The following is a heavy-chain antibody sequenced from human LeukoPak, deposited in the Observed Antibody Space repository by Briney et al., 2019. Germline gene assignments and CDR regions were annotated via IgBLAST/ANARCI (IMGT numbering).Heavy chain of an antibody. CDR1: GYTFTGYY. CDR2: INPNSGGT. J-gene: IGHJ4*02. Sequence: GASVKVSCKASGYTFTGYYMHWVRQAPGQGLEWMGWINPNSGGTNYAQKFQGRVTMTRDTSISTAYMELSRLRSDDTAVYYCARVRDCSSTSCYHLVFDYWGQGTLVTVSS. CDR3: ARVRDCSSTSCYHLVFDY. V-gene: IGHV1-2*02. D-gene: IGHD2-2*01.